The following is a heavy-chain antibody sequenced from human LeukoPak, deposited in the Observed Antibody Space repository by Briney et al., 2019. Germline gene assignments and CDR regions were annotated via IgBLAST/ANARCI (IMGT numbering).Heavy chain of an antibody. J-gene: IGHJ4*02. V-gene: IGHV3-53*01. CDR3: ARDPTYYLRYGYFDS. CDR1: GFTLSSKY. CDR2: IYSGGST. Sequence: GSLRLSCAASGFTLSSKYMSWVRQAPGKGLGWVSVIYSGGSTYYADSVKGRFTISRDNSKNTLYLQMNSLRAEDTAVYYCARDPTYYLRYGYFDSWGQGTLVTVSS. D-gene: IGHD1-26*01.